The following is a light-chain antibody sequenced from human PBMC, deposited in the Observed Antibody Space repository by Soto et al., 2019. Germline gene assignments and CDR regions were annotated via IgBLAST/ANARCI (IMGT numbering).Light chain of an antibody. CDR2: GAS. Sequence: EIVLTQSPGTLSLSPGERATLSCRASQSVSSSYLAWYQQKPGQAPRLLIYGASSRATGIPDRFGGSGSGTDFTLTISRLEPEDFAVYYCQQYGSSPVTFGQGTKLEIK. CDR3: QQYGSSPVT. J-gene: IGKJ2*01. CDR1: QSVSSSY. V-gene: IGKV3-20*01.